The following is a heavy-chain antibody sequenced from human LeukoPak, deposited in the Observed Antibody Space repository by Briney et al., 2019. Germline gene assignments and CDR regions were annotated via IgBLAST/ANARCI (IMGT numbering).Heavy chain of an antibody. D-gene: IGHD6-6*01. Sequence: SETLSLTCAVYGGSFSGYYWSWIRQPPGKGLEWIGEINHGGSTNYNPSLKSRVTISVDTSKNQFSLKLSSVTAADTAVYYCARLSSSYAFDIWGQGTMVTVSS. J-gene: IGHJ3*02. CDR2: INHGGST. CDR3: ARLSSSYAFDI. V-gene: IGHV4-34*01. CDR1: GGSFSGYY.